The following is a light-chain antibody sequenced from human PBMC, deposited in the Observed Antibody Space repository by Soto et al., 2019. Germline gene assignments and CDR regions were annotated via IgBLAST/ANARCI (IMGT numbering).Light chain of an antibody. J-gene: IGLJ2*01. CDR2: RNN. V-gene: IGLV1-47*01. CDR3: AAWDDSLSAYVV. CDR1: SSNIGSNY. Sequence: QAVVTQPPSASGTPGQRVTSSCSGSSSNIGSNYVYWYQQLPGTAPKLLIYRNNQRPSGVPDRFSGSKSGTSASLAISGLRSEDEADYYCAAWDDSLSAYVVFGGGTKLTVL.